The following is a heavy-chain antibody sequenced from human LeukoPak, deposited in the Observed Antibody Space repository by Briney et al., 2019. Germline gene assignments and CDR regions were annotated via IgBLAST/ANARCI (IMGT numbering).Heavy chain of an antibody. CDR2: IIPIFGTA. J-gene: IGHJ3*02. CDR1: GGTFSSYA. Sequence: SVKVSCKASGGTFSSYAISWVRQAPGQGLEWMGGIIPIFGTANYAQKFQGRVTITTDESTSTAYMELSSLRSEDTAVYYRARDGVGAIPGAFDIWGQGTMVTVSS. V-gene: IGHV1-69*05. D-gene: IGHD1-26*01. CDR3: ARDGVGAIPGAFDI.